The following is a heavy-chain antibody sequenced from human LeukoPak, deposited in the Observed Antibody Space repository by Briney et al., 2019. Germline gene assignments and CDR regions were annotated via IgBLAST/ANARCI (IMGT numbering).Heavy chain of an antibody. Sequence: GGSLRLSCAASGFTFSSYSMNWVRQAPGKGLEWVSSISSSSSYIYCADSVKGRFTISRDNAKNSLYLQMNSLRAEDTAVYYCARYGTGPWGYPRAWGQGTLVTVSS. D-gene: IGHD1-1*01. CDR2: ISSSSSYI. CDR3: ARYGTGPWGYPRA. V-gene: IGHV3-21*01. CDR1: GFTFSSYS. J-gene: IGHJ4*02.